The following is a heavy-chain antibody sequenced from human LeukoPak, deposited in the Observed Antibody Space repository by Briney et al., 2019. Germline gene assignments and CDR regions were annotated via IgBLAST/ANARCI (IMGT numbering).Heavy chain of an antibody. Sequence: SETLSLTCTVPGDSISSNLYSWGWIRQPPGKGLEWIGSIYYSGSTYYNPSLKSRVTISVDASKNQFSLKLNSVTAADTAVYYCARPSAISLNGDRPWVFWGQGTLVTVSS. CDR3: ARPSAISLNGDRPWVF. V-gene: IGHV4-39*01. D-gene: IGHD7-27*01. CDR1: GDSISSNLYS. J-gene: IGHJ4*02. CDR2: IYYSGST.